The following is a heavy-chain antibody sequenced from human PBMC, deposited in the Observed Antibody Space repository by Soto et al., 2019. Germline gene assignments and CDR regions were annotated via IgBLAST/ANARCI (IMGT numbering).Heavy chain of an antibody. CDR1: GHTFTTYG. D-gene: IGHD4-17*01. CDR3: ARVLQGGDVRTFDP. Sequence: QVQLVQSGAEVKKPGASVKVSCKASGHTFTTYGITWVRQAPGQGLEWMGWISGYNGNTNYGQKLQGRVTLTTDTSTSTAYMELRSLRSDDTALYYCARVLQGGDVRTFDPWGQGTLVTVSS. J-gene: IGHJ5*02. V-gene: IGHV1-18*04. CDR2: ISGYNGNT.